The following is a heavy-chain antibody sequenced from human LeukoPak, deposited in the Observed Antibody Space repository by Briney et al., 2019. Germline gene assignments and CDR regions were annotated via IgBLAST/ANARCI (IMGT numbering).Heavy chain of an antibody. CDR3: AREASIAAAGIDY. Sequence: ASVKVSCKASGYTFTGYYMHRVRQAPGQGLEWMGWINPNSGGTNYAQKFQGRVTMTRDTSISTAYMELSRLRSDDTAVYYCAREASIAAAGIDYWGQGTLVTVSS. CDR1: GYTFTGYY. V-gene: IGHV1-2*02. CDR2: INPNSGGT. J-gene: IGHJ4*02. D-gene: IGHD6-13*01.